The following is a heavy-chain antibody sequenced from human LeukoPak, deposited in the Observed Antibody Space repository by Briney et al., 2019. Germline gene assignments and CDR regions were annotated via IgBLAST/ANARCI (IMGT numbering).Heavy chain of an antibody. Sequence: GGSLRLSCAASGFTFSRYAMSWVRQAPGKGLEWVSTISGSGGSTYYADSVKGRFTISRDNSKNTLYLQMNSLRAEDTAVYYCAKVVGLQWLVRANFDYWGQGTLVTVSS. D-gene: IGHD6-19*01. V-gene: IGHV3-23*01. CDR1: GFTFSRYA. CDR2: ISGSGGST. J-gene: IGHJ4*02. CDR3: AKVVGLQWLVRANFDY.